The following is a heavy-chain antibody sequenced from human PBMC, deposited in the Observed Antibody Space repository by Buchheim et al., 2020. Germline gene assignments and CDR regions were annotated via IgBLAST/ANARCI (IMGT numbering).Heavy chain of an antibody. D-gene: IGHD3-16*01. V-gene: IGHV3-21*01. CDR2: ISSSSSYI. CDR1: GFTFSSYS. CDR3: ARVGLGHYFDY. Sequence: EVQLVESGGGLVKPGGSLRLSCAASGFTFSSYSMNWVRQALGKGLEWVSSISSSSSYIYYADSVKVRFTISRDNDKNSMSLQMNSLRAEDTAVYYCARVGLGHYFDYWGQGTL. J-gene: IGHJ4*02.